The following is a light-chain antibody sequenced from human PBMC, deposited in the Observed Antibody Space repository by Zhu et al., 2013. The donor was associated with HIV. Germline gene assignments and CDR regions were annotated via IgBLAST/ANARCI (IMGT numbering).Light chain of an antibody. Sequence: DIQMTQSPSSLSASVGDRVTITCRASQGISNYVVWYQQKPGKVPKALIYSASTLQSGVPSRFSGSGSGTEFTLTINNLQPEDVATYYCQKYDTAPRTFGQGTKVEIK. CDR1: QGISNY. J-gene: IGKJ1*01. CDR2: SAS. CDR3: QKYDTAPRT. V-gene: IGKV1-27*01.